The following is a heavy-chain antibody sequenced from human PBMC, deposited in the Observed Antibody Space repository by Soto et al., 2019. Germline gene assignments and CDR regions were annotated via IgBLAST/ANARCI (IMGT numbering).Heavy chain of an antibody. J-gene: IGHJ4*01. D-gene: IGHD5-12*01. CDR3: ATDQEGRDATITPVYGY. CDR2: ISGSGGST. Sequence: EVQLLESGGGLVQPGGSLRLSCAASGFTFSSYAMSWVRQAPGKGLEWVSAISGSGGSTYYADSVKGRFTISRDNSQNTLYLQMSSGRDSDTAVDYCATDQEGRDATITPVYGYWGHGSLVTVSS. V-gene: IGHV3-23*01. CDR1: GFTFSSYA.